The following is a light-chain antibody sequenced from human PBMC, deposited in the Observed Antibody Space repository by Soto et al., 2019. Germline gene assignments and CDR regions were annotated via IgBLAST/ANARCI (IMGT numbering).Light chain of an antibody. CDR3: CSYAGSSSVV. V-gene: IGLV2-23*01. CDR1: SSDVGSYNL. CDR2: EGS. Sequence: QSALTQPASVSGSPGQSITISCTGTSSDVGSYNLVSWYQQHPGKAPKLMIYEGSKRPSGVSNRFSGSKSGNSASLTISGRQAEDEAEYYCCSYAGSSSVVFGGGTKVTVL. J-gene: IGLJ2*01.